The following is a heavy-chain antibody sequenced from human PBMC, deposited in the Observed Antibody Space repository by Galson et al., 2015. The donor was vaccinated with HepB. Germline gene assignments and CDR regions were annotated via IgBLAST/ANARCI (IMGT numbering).Heavy chain of an antibody. CDR2: IYYTGST. CDR1: GGSISSSIYY. Sequence: SEPLSLTCTVSGGSISSSIYYWGWIRQPPGKGLEWIGTIYYTGSTYYNPSLKSRVSISVDTSKNQFSLKLSSVTAADTAVYYCARLTPVPPKYGSSWYYRDWYFDLWGRGTLVTVSS. V-gene: IGHV4-39*01. CDR3: ARLTPVPPKYGSSWYYRDWYFDL. D-gene: IGHD6-13*01. J-gene: IGHJ2*01.